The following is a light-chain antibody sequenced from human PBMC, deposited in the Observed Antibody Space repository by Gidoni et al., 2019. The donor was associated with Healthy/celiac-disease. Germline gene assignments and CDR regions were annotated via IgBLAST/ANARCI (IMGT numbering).Light chain of an antibody. CDR2: DAS. Sequence: DIQMTQSHSILSASVGDRVTITCRASQSISSWLAWYQQKPGKAPKLLIYDASSLESGVPSRFSGSGSGTEFTLTISSLQPDDFATYYCQQYNSYSYTFGQGTKLEIK. CDR1: QSISSW. V-gene: IGKV1-5*01. CDR3: QQYNSYSYT. J-gene: IGKJ2*01.